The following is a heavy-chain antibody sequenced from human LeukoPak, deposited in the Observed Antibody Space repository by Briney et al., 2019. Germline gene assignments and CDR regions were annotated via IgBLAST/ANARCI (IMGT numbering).Heavy chain of an antibody. CDR2: IYTSGST. CDR1: GGSISSGSYY. D-gene: IGHD6-19*01. J-gene: IGHJ5*02. V-gene: IGHV4-61*02. Sequence: SQTLSLTWTVSGGSISSGSYYWSWIRQLAGKGLEWIGRIYTSGSTNYNPSLKSRVTMSVDTSKNQFSLKLSSVTAADTAVYYCARSIAVAANWFDPWGQGTLVTVSS. CDR3: ARSIAVAANWFDP.